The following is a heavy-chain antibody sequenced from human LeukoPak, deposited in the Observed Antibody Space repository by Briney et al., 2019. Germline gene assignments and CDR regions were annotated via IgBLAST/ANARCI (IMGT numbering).Heavy chain of an antibody. J-gene: IGHJ4*02. Sequence: GGSLRLSCAASGFTFSSYSMNWVRQAPGKGLEWVSYISSSSSTIYYADSVKGRFTISRDNAKNSLYLQMNSLRAEDTAVYYCARDRQWELLRGVYFDYWGQGTLVTVSS. CDR3: ARDRQWELLRGVYFDY. CDR2: ISSSSSTI. V-gene: IGHV3-48*01. CDR1: GFTFSSYS. D-gene: IGHD1-26*01.